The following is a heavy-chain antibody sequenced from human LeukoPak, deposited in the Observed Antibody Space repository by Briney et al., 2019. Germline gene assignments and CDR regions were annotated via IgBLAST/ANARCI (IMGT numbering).Heavy chain of an antibody. Sequence: PGGSLRLSCAASGFTVSSNYMSWVPQAPGKGLYWVSIIYSRGNTYYADSVKGRFTISRDNSKNTLYLQMNSLRAEDTAVYYCARALDSSDYYLEDAFDIWGQGTMVTVSS. CDR2: IYSRGNT. V-gene: IGHV3-53*01. CDR3: ARALDSSDYYLEDAFDI. CDR1: GFTVSSNY. J-gene: IGHJ3*02. D-gene: IGHD3-22*01.